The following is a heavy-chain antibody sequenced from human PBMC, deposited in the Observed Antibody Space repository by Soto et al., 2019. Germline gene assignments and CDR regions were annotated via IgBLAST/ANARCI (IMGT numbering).Heavy chain of an antibody. CDR3: ARVKSGYSGYDN. CDR1: GGSISSGGYY. Sequence: SETLSLTCTVSGGSISSGGYYWSWIRQHPGKGLEWIGYIYYSGSTYYNPSLKSRVTISVDTSKNQFSLKLSSVTAADTAVYYCARVKSGYSGYDNWGQGTLVTVSS. D-gene: IGHD5-12*01. CDR2: IYYSGST. V-gene: IGHV4-31*03. J-gene: IGHJ4*02.